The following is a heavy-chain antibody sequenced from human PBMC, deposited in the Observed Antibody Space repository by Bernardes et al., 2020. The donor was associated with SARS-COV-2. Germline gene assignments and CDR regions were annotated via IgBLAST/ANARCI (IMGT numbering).Heavy chain of an antibody. CDR2: IYYSGST. D-gene: IGHD3-22*01. J-gene: IGHJ3*02. CDR3: ARAPITMIVVVHAFDI. Sequence: SETLSLTCTVSGGSISSGGYYWSWIRQHPGKGLEWIGYIYYSGSTYYNPSLKSRVTISVDTSKNQFSLKLSSVTAADTAVYYCARAPITMIVVVHAFDIWGKGTMVTVSS. V-gene: IGHV4-31*03. CDR1: GGSISSGGYY.